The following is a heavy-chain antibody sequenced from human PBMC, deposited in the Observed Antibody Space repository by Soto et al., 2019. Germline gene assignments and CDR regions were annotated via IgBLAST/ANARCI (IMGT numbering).Heavy chain of an antibody. CDR3: AKAFFPEKYSSSWYYYGMDV. CDR2: ISGSGGST. Sequence: TGGSLRLSCAASGFTFSSYAMSWVRQAPGKGLEWVSAISGSGGSTYYADSVKGQFTISRDNSKNTLYLQMNSLRAEDTAVYYCAKAFFPEKYSSSWYYYGMDVWGHGTTVTVSS. V-gene: IGHV3-23*01. CDR1: GFTFSSYA. D-gene: IGHD6-13*01. J-gene: IGHJ6*02.